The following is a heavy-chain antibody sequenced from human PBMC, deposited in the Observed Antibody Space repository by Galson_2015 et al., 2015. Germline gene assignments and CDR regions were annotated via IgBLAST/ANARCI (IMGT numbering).Heavy chain of an antibody. CDR3: AKDSRYSSSSTGLDY. CDR2: IGGYGGGT. J-gene: IGHJ4*02. D-gene: IGHD6-6*01. Sequence: SLRLSCAASGFTFSKYAMSWVRQAPGKGLEWVSTIGGYGGGTYYADSVKGRFTISRDSSKSTLYLQVNSLRAEDTAVYYCAKDSRYSSSSTGLDYWGQGTRVAVSS. CDR1: GFTFSKYA. V-gene: IGHV3-23*01.